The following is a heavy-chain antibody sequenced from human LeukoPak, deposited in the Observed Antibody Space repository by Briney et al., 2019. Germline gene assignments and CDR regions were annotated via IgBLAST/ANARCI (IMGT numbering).Heavy chain of an antibody. V-gene: IGHV3-7*01. Sequence: GGSLRLPCAASGFIFSKYWMTWVRQTPGKGLEWVANIKEDGSQRYYVDSVKGRFTISRDNAKNSLYLQMNSLRAEDTAVYYCAYLHGLYYYGSGSYRDMFDYWGQGTLVTVSS. CDR3: AYLHGLYYYGSGSYRDMFDY. J-gene: IGHJ4*02. D-gene: IGHD3-10*01. CDR2: IKEDGSQR. CDR1: GFIFSKYW.